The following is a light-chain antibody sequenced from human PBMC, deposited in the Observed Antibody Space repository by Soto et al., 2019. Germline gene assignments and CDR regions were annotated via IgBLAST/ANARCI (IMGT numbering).Light chain of an antibody. Sequence: IVLTQSPATLSLSPGERATLSCRASQSVSSYLACYQQKPGQAPRLLIYDASNRATGIPARFSGSGSGTDFTLIIGSLEPEDFALYYCQQRSNWPITSGQGTRLETK. CDR1: QSVSSY. CDR3: QQRSNWPIT. CDR2: DAS. V-gene: IGKV3-11*01. J-gene: IGKJ5*01.